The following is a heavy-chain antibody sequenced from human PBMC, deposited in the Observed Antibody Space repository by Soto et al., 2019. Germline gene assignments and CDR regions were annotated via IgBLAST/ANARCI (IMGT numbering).Heavy chain of an antibody. CDR2: INPSGGST. Sequence: ASVKGSCKASGYTFTSDYMHWVRQAPGQGLEWMGIINPSGGSTSYAQKCQGSVTMTRDTSTSTVYMELSSLRSEDTAVYYCARDVPSGSYAFDYWGQGTLVTVSS. CDR1: GYTFTSDY. CDR3: ARDVPSGSYAFDY. D-gene: IGHD1-26*01. J-gene: IGHJ4*02. V-gene: IGHV1-46*01.